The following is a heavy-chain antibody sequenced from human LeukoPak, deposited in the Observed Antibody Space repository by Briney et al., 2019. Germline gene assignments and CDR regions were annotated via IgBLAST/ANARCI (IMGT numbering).Heavy chain of an antibody. CDR3: ARWGALGAIDY. D-gene: IGHD3-16*01. CDR2: ISYDGSNK. CDR1: GFTFSSYG. Sequence: GGSLRLSCAASGFTFSSYGMHWVRQAPGKGLEWVAVISYDGSNKYYADSVKGRFTISRDNSKNTLYLQMNSLRAEDTAVYYCARWGALGAIDYWGQGTLVTVSS. V-gene: IGHV3-30*03. J-gene: IGHJ4*02.